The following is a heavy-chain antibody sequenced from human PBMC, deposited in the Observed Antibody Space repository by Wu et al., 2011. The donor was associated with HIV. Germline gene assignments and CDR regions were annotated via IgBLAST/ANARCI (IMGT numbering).Heavy chain of an antibody. Sequence: QVQLVQSGAEVKKPGASVKVSCKVSGYTLTELSMHWVRQAPGKGLEWMGGFDPEDGETIYAQKFQGRVTMTEDTSTDTVFMELFSLRSEDTGIYYCATTSVVPSAIRSFHMDVWGKGTSVTVSS. V-gene: IGHV1-24*01. CDR3: ATTSVVPSAIRSFHMDV. J-gene: IGHJ6*03. CDR1: GYTLTELS. D-gene: IGHD2-21*02. CDR2: FDPEDGET.